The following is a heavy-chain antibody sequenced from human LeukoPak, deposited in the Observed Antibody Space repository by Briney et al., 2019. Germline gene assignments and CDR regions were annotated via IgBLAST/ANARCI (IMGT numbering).Heavy chain of an antibody. J-gene: IGHJ4*02. V-gene: IGHV4-59*12. CDR2: IYYSGST. D-gene: IGHD3-10*01. Sequence: SETLSLTCTVSGGSISSYYWSWIRQPPGKGLEWIGYIYYSGSTNYNPSLKSRVTISVDTSKNQFSQKLSSVTAADTAVYYCARGEWRPYGSGSYRYWGQGTLVTVSS. CDR1: GGSISSYY. CDR3: ARGEWRPYGSGSYRY.